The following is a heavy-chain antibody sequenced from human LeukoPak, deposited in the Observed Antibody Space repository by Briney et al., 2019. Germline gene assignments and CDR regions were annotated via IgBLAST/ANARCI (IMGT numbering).Heavy chain of an antibody. CDR2: INHRGDT. Sequence: PSETLSLTCAVYGGSFSRYYWSWIRQSPGKGLEWLAEINHRGDTNYNPSVKSRVTISVDTSKNQFSLKVTSLTAADTAVYFCARGPTISETGYFDYWGQGTLVTVSS. V-gene: IGHV4-34*01. J-gene: IGHJ4*03. CDR3: ARGPTISETGYFDY. D-gene: IGHD1-1*01. CDR1: GGSFSRYY.